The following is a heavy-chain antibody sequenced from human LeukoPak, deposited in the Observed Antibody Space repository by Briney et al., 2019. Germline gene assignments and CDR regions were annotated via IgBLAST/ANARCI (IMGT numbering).Heavy chain of an antibody. Sequence: PSETLSLTCTVSGGSISSYYWSWIRQPAGKGLEWIGRIYTSGSTNYNPSLQSRVTMSVDTSKNQFTLKLRSVTAADTAVYYCAGGGGATFPFDYWGQGTLVTVSS. CDR3: AGGGGATFPFDY. D-gene: IGHD3-16*01. V-gene: IGHV4-4*07. CDR1: GGSISSYY. J-gene: IGHJ4*02. CDR2: IYTSGST.